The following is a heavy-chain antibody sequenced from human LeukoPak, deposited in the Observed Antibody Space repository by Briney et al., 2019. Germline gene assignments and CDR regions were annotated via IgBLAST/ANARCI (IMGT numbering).Heavy chain of an antibody. D-gene: IGHD1-7*01. CDR2: IYYSGRT. CDR3: ASHITGTPHPLDP. Sequence: SETLSLTCTVSGDSISSYYWSWIRQPPGKGLEWIGHIYYSGRTNYNPSLKSRVTISIDTSNSQFSLKLSSVTAADTAVYYCASHITGTPHPLDPCGQGTLVTVSS. V-gene: IGHV4-59*08. CDR1: GDSISSYY. J-gene: IGHJ5*02.